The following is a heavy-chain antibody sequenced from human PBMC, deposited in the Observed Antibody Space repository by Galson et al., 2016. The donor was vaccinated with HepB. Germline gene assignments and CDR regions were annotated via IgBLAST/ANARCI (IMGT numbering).Heavy chain of an antibody. J-gene: IGHJ4*02. CDR3: ARAYCSSSNCPLYY. Sequence: SETLSLTCTVYGGSFRDYYWTWIRQPPGKGLEWIGEINHSGITNYNPSLQSRVIMSLDASKTHFSLILSSGTAADTAIYYCARAYCSSSNCPLYYWGQGTLVIVSS. V-gene: IGHV4-34*01. CDR2: INHSGIT. D-gene: IGHD2/OR15-2a*01. CDR1: GGSFRDYY.